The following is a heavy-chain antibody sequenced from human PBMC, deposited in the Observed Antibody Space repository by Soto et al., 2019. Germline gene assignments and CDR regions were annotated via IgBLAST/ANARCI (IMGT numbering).Heavy chain of an antibody. V-gene: IGHV4-30-4*01. D-gene: IGHD2-21*01. CDR2: IYDSGST. CDR1: GGSISSGDFY. Sequence: QVQLQESGPGLVEPSQTLSLTCTVSGGSISSGDFYWSWIRQSPGKGLEWIGHIYDSGSTYSNPSLKSRVSIPVDTSKNQFSLKLSSVAAADTAVYFCAKGPSVDKVDYWGQGTLVTVSS. J-gene: IGHJ4*02. CDR3: AKGPSVDKVDY.